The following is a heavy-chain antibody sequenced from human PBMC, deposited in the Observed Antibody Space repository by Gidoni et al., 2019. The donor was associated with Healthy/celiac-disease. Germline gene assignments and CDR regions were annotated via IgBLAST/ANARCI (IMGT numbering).Heavy chain of an antibody. CDR2: IYYSGST. V-gene: IGHV4-30-4*01. Sequence: QVQLQESGPGLVKPSQTLSLTCTVSGGSLSSGDYYLNWIRQPPGKGLEWIGYIYYSGSTYYNPSLKSRVTISVDTSKNQFSLKLSSVTAADTAVYYCARVLGYCSSTSCYTESNWFDPWGQGTLVTVSS. D-gene: IGHD2-2*02. CDR3: ARVLGYCSSTSCYTESNWFDP. CDR1: GGSLSSGDYY. J-gene: IGHJ5*02.